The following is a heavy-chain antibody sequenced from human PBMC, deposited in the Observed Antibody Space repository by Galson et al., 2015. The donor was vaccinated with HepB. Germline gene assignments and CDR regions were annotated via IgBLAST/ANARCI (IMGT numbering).Heavy chain of an antibody. CDR1: GFTFSSYS. CDR2: FTSSSTI. CDR3: ARDRLGYYGMDV. D-gene: IGHD6-19*01. Sequence: SLRLSCAASGFTFSSYSMNWVRQAPGKGLEWVSSFTSSSTIYYADSVNGRFTISSDSAKNSLYLQMNSLRDEDTAVYYCARDRLGYYGMDVWGQGTTVTVSS. V-gene: IGHV3-69-1*01. J-gene: IGHJ6*02.